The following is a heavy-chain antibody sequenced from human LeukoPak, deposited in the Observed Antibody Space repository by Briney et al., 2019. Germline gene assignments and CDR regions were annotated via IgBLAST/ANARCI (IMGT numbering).Heavy chain of an antibody. Sequence: GGSLRLSCAASGFIFDDYAMHWVRQAPGKGLEWVSGISWNSGTIGYADSVKGRFTISRDSAKNSLFLQMNSLRPEDMALYYCAKDVSLGYCSGGSCSAHFDYWGQGTLVTVSS. V-gene: IGHV3-9*03. J-gene: IGHJ4*02. D-gene: IGHD2-15*01. CDR3: AKDVSLGYCSGGSCSAHFDY. CDR2: ISWNSGTI. CDR1: GFIFDDYA.